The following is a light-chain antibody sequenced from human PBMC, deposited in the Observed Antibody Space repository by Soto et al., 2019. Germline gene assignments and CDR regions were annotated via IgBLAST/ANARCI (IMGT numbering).Light chain of an antibody. V-gene: IGKV3-11*01. CDR1: QSVSSY. CDR3: QQRSNWPRT. J-gene: IGKJ4*01. Sequence: EIVLTQSPATLSLSPGERATLSCRASQSVSSYLAWYQQKPGQAPRLLIYDASNRATGIPARFSGSGFGTDFTLTISSREPEDFAVYYCQQRSNWPRTFGGGTKVEIK. CDR2: DAS.